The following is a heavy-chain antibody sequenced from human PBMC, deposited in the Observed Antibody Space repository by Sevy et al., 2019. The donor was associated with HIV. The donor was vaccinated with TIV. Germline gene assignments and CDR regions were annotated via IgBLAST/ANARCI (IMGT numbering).Heavy chain of an antibody. CDR3: AKDYMLNLWSGYFDS. Sequence: GGSLRLSCAASGLTFNSHAMSWVRQPPGRGLEWVSAISGSGETTVYADPVRGRFTISRDNFKNTLFLVMNSLRAEDTGVYYCAKDYMLNLWSGYFDSWGQGTLVTVSS. D-gene: IGHD3-3*01. CDR2: ISGSGETT. J-gene: IGHJ4*02. V-gene: IGHV3-23*01. CDR1: GLTFNSHA.